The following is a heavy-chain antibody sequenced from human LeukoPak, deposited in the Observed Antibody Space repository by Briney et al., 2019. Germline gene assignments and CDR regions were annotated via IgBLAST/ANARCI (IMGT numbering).Heavy chain of an antibody. CDR3: ARERGDGYNYSWFDP. CDR2: IYYSGST. Sequence: RPSETLSLTCTVSGGSISSYYWSWIRQPPGKGLEWIGYIYYSGSTNYNPSLKSRVTISVDTSKNQFSLKLSSVTAADTAVYYCARERGDGYNYSWFDPWGQGTLVTVSS. CDR1: GGSISSYY. V-gene: IGHV4-59*01. D-gene: IGHD5-24*01. J-gene: IGHJ5*02.